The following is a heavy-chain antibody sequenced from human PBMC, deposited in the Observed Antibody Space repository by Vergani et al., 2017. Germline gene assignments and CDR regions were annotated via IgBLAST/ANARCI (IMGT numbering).Heavy chain of an antibody. V-gene: IGHV3-30*18. CDR1: GFTFSSYG. CDR3: AKGWGAGTTGGG. J-gene: IGHJ4*02. D-gene: IGHD1-1*01. CDR2: ISYDGSNK. Sequence: QVQLVESGGGVVQPGRSLRLSCAASGFTFSSYGMHWVRQAPGKGLEWVAVISYDGSNKYYADSVKGRFTISRDNSKNTLYLQMNSLRAEDTAVYYCAKGWGAGTTGGGWGQGTLVTVSS.